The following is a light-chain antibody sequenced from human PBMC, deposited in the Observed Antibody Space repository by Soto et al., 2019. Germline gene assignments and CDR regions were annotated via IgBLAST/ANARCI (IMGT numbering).Light chain of an antibody. CDR2: GAS. CDR3: QQYNDWPPPIT. J-gene: IGKJ5*01. V-gene: IGKV3-15*01. CDR1: QSVGSN. Sequence: EIVLTQSPATLSVSPGERATLSCRASQSVGSNLAWYQQKPGQAPRLLIFGASTRATDIPARFSGSGSGTEFILTISSLQSEDFAVYYCQQYNDWPPPITFGQGTRLEIK.